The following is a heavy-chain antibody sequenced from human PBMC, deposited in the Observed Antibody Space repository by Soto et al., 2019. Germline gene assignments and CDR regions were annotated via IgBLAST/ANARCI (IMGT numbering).Heavy chain of an antibody. V-gene: IGHV3-23*05. J-gene: IGHJ4*02. CDR3: AKDAVYNDGLWLMDH. Sequence: GGSLRLSCTASGLPHSNLAMMWVRQAPGKGLECVSGIYGSGRGIEYADSVKGRFTISRDNSKNTVYLQMTDLRADDTAVYYCAKDAVYNDGLWLMDHWGQGTQVTVSS. CDR2: IYGSGRGI. D-gene: IGHD2-21*01. CDR1: GLPHSNLA.